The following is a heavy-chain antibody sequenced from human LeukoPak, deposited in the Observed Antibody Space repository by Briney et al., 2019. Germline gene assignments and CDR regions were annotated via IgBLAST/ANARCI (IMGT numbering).Heavy chain of an antibody. J-gene: IGHJ4*02. CDR1: GGYISSTTYY. V-gene: IGHV4-39*02. CDR2: IFYTGTI. D-gene: IGHD4-23*01. Sequence: KTSETLSLTCAVSGGYISSTTYYWRWIRQPPGKGLEWIACIFYTGTIYYNPSLKSRVTISVDTSKNQFSLRLNSVTAADTAVYYCARGGNNCAAAYGGQGTLVTVSS. CDR3: ARGGNNCAAAY.